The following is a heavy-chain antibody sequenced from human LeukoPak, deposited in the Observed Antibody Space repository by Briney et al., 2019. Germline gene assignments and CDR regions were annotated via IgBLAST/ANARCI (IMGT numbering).Heavy chain of an antibody. Sequence: GGSLRLSCAASVFTFSDYYMSWIRQAPGKGLKWVSYISSSGSTIYYADSVKGRFTISRDNAKNSLYLQMNSLRAEDTAVYYCARVEDSSGWLYYFDYWGQGTLVTVSS. D-gene: IGHD6-19*01. J-gene: IGHJ4*02. CDR1: VFTFSDYY. CDR3: ARVEDSSGWLYYFDY. CDR2: ISSSGSTI. V-gene: IGHV3-11*01.